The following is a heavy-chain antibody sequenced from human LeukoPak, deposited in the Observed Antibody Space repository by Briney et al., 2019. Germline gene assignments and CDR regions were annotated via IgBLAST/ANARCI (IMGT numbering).Heavy chain of an antibody. D-gene: IGHD1-1*01. CDR1: GYTFTGYY. Sequence: SVKVSCKASGYTFTGYYMHWVRQAPGQGLEWMGWINPNSGGTNYAEKFQGWVTMTRDTSISTAYMELSRLRSDDTAVYYCARDTGTSQDLDYWGQGTLVTVSS. J-gene: IGHJ4*02. CDR3: ARDTGTSQDLDY. V-gene: IGHV1-2*04. CDR2: INPNSGGT.